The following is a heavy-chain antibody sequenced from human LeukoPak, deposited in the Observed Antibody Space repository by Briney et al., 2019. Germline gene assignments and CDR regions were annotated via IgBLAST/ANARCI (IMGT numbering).Heavy chain of an antibody. Sequence: ASVKVSCKASGYTFTGYYMHWVGQAPGQGLEWMGWMNPNSGNTGYAQKFQGRVTMTRNTSISTAYMELSSLRSEDTAVYYCARGLYCSGGSCYVYYFDYWGQGTLVTVSS. J-gene: IGHJ4*02. CDR2: MNPNSGNT. CDR1: GYTFTGYY. D-gene: IGHD2-15*01. CDR3: ARGLYCSGGSCYVYYFDY. V-gene: IGHV1-8*02.